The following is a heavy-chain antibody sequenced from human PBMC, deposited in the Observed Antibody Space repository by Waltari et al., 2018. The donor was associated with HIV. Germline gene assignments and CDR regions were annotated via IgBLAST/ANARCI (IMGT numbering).Heavy chain of an antibody. V-gene: IGHV3-23*01. J-gene: IGHJ3*01. CDR2: IRGGGET. CDR3: VKDSGRAADVFDL. CDR1: GFFFTDFA. D-gene: IGHD3-10*01. Sequence: QLLESGGGLVEPGGSLRLSCAASGFFFTDFAMDWVRQAPGKGREWVSAIRGGGETFYADSVKGRFTISRDNSKNTLYLQMNSLRADDAAVYYCVKDSGRAADVFDLWGQGTMVTVSS.